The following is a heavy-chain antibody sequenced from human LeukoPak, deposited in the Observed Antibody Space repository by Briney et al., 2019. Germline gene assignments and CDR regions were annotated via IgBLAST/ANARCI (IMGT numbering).Heavy chain of an antibody. J-gene: IGHJ4*02. D-gene: IGHD1-26*01. Sequence: VGSLRLSCAASGFTFSTYTMNWVRQAPGKGLECVASISSSSYFIYYADSVRGRFTISRDNAKNSLYLQMNSLRDEDTAVYYCAKDSGSYYAVNYFDYWGQGTLVTVSS. CDR3: AKDSGSYYAVNYFDY. CDR2: ISSSSYFI. V-gene: IGHV3-21*01. CDR1: GFTFSTYT.